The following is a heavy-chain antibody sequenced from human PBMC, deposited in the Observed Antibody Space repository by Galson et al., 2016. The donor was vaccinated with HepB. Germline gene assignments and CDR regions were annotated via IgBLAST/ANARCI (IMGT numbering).Heavy chain of an antibody. J-gene: IGHJ6*02. CDR3: ARDGRRGYDMDV. Sequence: SLRLSCAASGFIFSSYSMNWVRQAPGKGLEWVSYISRSTPTIYYADSVKGRFTISRDNAKNSLYLQMNSLRDEDTAVYYYARDGRRGYDMDVWGQGTTVTVSS. CDR2: ISRSTPTI. V-gene: IGHV3-48*02. CDR1: GFIFSSYS.